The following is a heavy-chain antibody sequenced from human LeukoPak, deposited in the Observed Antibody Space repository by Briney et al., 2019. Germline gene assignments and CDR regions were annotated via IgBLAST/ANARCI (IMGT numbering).Heavy chain of an antibody. Sequence: SETLSLTCTVSGGSITSDNYYWSWIRQHPGKGLEWIGYIYYSGTTYYNPSLQSRVTISADTSKNQFSLKLNSMTAADTAVYYCARHDYSGWDRYDYWGQGTLVTVSS. CDR1: GGSITSDNYY. CDR3: ARHDYSGWDRYDY. J-gene: IGHJ4*02. D-gene: IGHD6-19*01. V-gene: IGHV4-39*01. CDR2: IYYSGTT.